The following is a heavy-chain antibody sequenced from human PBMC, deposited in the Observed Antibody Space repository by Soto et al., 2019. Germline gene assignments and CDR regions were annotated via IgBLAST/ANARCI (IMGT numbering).Heavy chain of an antibody. J-gene: IGHJ6*02. CDR2: INHSGRT. Sequence: QVHLQQWGAGLLKPSETLSLTCAIYGGSYKGYYWSWIRQPPGKGLEWIGEINHSGRTNYTPSLKSRVSISMDTSNYRFSLKVSSMTAAHTAVSYCARRGWGGYNSASCGDYYYAMDVWGQGPTVTVSS. CDR3: ARRGWGGYNSASCGDYYYAMDV. V-gene: IGHV4-34*01. D-gene: IGHD5-12*01. CDR1: GGSYKGYY.